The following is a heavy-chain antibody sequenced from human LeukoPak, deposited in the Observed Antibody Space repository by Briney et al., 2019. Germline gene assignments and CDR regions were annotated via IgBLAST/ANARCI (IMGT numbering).Heavy chain of an antibody. V-gene: IGHV4-61*02. Sequence: PSQTLSLTCTVSGGSISSGSYYWSWIRQPAGKGLEWIGRIYTSGSTNYNPSLKSRVTISVDTSKNQFSLKLSSVTAADTAVYYCARQNDYVWGSYRRYYYYMDVWGKGTTVTVSS. J-gene: IGHJ6*03. CDR1: GGSISSGSYY. CDR3: ARQNDYVWGSYRRYYYYMDV. D-gene: IGHD3-16*02. CDR2: IYTSGST.